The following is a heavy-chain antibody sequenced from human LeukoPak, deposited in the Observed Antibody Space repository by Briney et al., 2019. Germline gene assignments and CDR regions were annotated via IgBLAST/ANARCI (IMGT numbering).Heavy chain of an antibody. Sequence: ASVKVSCKASGYTFTIYGISWVRQAPGQGLEWMGWISAYNGNTNYAQKLQGRVTMTTDTSTSTAYMELRSLRSDGTAVYYCARVQQWLYYFDYWGQGTLVTVSS. D-gene: IGHD6-19*01. V-gene: IGHV1-18*01. CDR2: ISAYNGNT. CDR1: GYTFTIYG. J-gene: IGHJ4*02. CDR3: ARVQQWLYYFDY.